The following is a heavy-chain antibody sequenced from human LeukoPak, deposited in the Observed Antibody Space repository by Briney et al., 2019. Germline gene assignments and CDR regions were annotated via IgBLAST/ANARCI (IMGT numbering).Heavy chain of an antibody. CDR3: ARHHPAARHMDV. Sequence: GESLKISCMGPGYRFTSYWIGWVRQMHGKGLECMGIIYPGDSDTRYSPSFQGQVTISADKSISTAYLQWSSLKASDTAMYYCARHHPAARHMDVWGKGTTVTVSS. CDR1: GYRFTSYW. CDR2: IYPGDSDT. V-gene: IGHV5-51*01. J-gene: IGHJ6*03. D-gene: IGHD6-6*01.